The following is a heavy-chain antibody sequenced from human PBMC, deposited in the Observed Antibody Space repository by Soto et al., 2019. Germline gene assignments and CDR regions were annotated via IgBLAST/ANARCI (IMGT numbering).Heavy chain of an antibody. CDR3: ARGAYQGVAPNCLAP. CDR2: IYSNGDT. V-gene: IGHV4-31*03. D-gene: IGHD2-2*01. J-gene: IGHJ5*02. CDR1: GDSITRGNYY. Sequence: QVQLQETGPGLVKPSQTLSLTCTVPGDSITRGNYYWNWIRQHPGKGLEWIGDIYSNGDTYYNPSLMCRVSLSADTSTNHFALKLICVTAADTAVYYCARGAYQGVAPNCLAPWGQATGVTVSS.